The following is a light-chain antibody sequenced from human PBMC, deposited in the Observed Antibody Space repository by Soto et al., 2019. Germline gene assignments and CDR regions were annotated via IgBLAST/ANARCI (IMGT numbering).Light chain of an antibody. CDR3: AAWDATLNGL. Sequence: QSVLTQPPSASGTPGQRVTISCSGSNSNIGSNTVNWYQQVPGTAPKLLIYSNNQRPSGVPDRFSGSKSGTSASLAISGLQSEDEADYYCAAWDATLNGLFGGGTKLTVL. J-gene: IGLJ2*01. CDR2: SNN. V-gene: IGLV1-44*01. CDR1: NSNIGSNT.